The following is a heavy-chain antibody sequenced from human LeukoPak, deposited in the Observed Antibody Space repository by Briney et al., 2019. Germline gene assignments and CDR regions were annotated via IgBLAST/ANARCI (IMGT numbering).Heavy chain of an antibody. Sequence: ASVKVSCKASGYTFTGYYMHWVRQAPGQGLEWMGWINPNSGGTNYAQKSQGRVTMTRDTSISTAYMELSRLRSDDTAVYYCARDQGGSISTRAYYYMDVWGKGTTVTVSS. J-gene: IGHJ6*03. D-gene: IGHD2-15*01. CDR1: GYTFTGYY. CDR3: ARDQGGSISTRAYYYMDV. V-gene: IGHV1-2*02. CDR2: INPNSGGT.